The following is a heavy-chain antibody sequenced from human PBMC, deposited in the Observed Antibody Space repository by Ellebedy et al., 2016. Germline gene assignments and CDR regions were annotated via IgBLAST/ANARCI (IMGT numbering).Heavy chain of an antibody. Sequence: GGSLRLXXAASGFTFSSYGMHWVRQAPGKGLEWVAVIWYDGSNKYYADSVKGRFTISRDNSKNTLYLQMNSLRAEDTAVYYCARGLGRGAAASQFDYWGQGTLVTVSS. CDR3: ARGLGRGAAASQFDY. CDR2: IWYDGSNK. V-gene: IGHV3-33*01. CDR1: GFTFSSYG. J-gene: IGHJ4*02. D-gene: IGHD6-13*01.